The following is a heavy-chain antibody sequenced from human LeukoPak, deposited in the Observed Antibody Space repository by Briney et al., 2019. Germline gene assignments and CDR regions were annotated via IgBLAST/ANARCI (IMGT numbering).Heavy chain of an antibody. CDR1: GSNFRTFA. D-gene: IGHD2-2*01. J-gene: IGHJ4*02. V-gene: IGHV3-30*04. Sequence: GGSLRLSCAASGSNFRTFAMHWVRQAPGKGLEWVAIISYDGINKYYADSVKGRFTISRDNSKNTLYLQVNSLRAEDTAMYYCARDQFEYQVRIIDYWGQGTLVTVSS. CDR2: ISYDGINK. CDR3: ARDQFEYQVRIIDY.